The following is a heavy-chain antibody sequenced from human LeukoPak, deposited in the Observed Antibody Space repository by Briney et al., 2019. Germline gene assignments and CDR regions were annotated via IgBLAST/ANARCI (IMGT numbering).Heavy chain of an antibody. CDR1: GGSISTFY. J-gene: IGHJ4*02. CDR2: FSYTGST. CDR3: ARGQWSGSTGPFDY. D-gene: IGHD3-10*02. Sequence: SETLSLTCTVSGGSISTFYWSWIRQPPGKELEFIGYFSYTGSTNYNPSLRSRVTISLDTSKNHFSLKLNSVTAADTAVYYCARGQWSGSTGPFDYWGQGTLVTVSS. V-gene: IGHV4-59*01.